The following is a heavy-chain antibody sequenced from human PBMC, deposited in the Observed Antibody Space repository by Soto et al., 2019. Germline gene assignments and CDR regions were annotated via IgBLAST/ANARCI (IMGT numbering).Heavy chain of an antibody. Sequence: EVQLVESGGGLVQPGGSLRLSCAASGFTFSSYWMSWVRQAPGKGLEWVANIKQDGSEKYYVDSVKGRFTISRDNAKNSLYLQMNSLRAEDTAVYYCARVATQVGHQPQSYYFDYWGQGTLVTVSS. D-gene: IGHD2-2*01. CDR1: GFTFSSYW. CDR2: IKQDGSEK. V-gene: IGHV3-7*05. CDR3: ARVATQVGHQPQSYYFDY. J-gene: IGHJ4*02.